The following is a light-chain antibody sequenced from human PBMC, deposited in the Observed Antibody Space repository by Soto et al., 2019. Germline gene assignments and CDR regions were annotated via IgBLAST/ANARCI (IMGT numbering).Light chain of an antibody. CDR2: GAS. CDR3: QQYGSSPPIS. CDR1: PTISSSY. V-gene: IGKV3-20*01. Sequence: EVVLTQSPGTLSLSPGERATLSCSASPTISSSYLAWYQQKPGQAPRLLISGASSRATGIPARFSGSASGTDFTLTISRLEPEDFAVYYCQQYGSSPPISFGQGTRLEIK. J-gene: IGKJ5*01.